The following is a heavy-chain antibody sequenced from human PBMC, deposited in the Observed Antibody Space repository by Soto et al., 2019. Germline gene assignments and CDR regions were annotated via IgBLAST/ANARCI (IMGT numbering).Heavy chain of an antibody. CDR1: GFTLSNYW. J-gene: IGHJ4*02. V-gene: IGHV3-74*01. CDR2: INSDGTSP. CDR3: ASMTYSTGWYDY. Sequence: EVQLVESGGGLVQPGGSLRLSCAASGFTLSNYWIHWVRRAPENGLVWVSRINSDGTSPTYADSVKGRFTISRDNAKNTLDLQMNSLGVEDTAVYFCASMTYSTGWYDYWGQGTLVTVSS. D-gene: IGHD6-19*01.